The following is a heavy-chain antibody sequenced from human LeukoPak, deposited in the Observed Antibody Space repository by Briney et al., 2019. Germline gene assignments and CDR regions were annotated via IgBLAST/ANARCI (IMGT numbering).Heavy chain of an antibody. CDR1: GFTFSSYG. CDR2: ISYDGSNK. D-gene: IGHD3-3*01. V-gene: IGHV3-30*18. Sequence: GGSLRLSCAASGFTFSSYGMHWVRQAPGKGLEWVAVISYDGSNKSYADSFKARFTISSDNSKNTLYLQMNTLRAEDTAVYSCAKSQKMTIFGVVIFGYWGQGTLVTVSS. CDR3: AKSQKMTIFGVVIFGY. J-gene: IGHJ4*02.